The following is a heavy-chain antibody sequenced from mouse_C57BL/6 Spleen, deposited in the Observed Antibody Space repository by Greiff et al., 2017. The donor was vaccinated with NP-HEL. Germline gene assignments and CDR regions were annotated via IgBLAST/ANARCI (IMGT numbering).Heavy chain of an antibody. CDR1: GYTFTSYW. V-gene: IGHV1-64*01. J-gene: IGHJ3*01. D-gene: IGHD2-4*01. Sequence: QVQLKQPGAELVKPGASVKLSCKASGYTFTSYWMHWVKQRPGQGLEWIGMIHPNSGSTNYNEKFKSKATLTVDKSSSTAYMQLSSLTSEDSAVYYCARIYYDPWFAYWGQGTLVTVSA. CDR3: ARIYYDPWFAY. CDR2: IHPNSGST.